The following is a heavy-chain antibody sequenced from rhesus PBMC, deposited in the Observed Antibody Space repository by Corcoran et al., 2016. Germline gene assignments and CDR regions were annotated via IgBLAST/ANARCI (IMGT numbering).Heavy chain of an antibody. CDR1: GASIRSNY. V-gene: IGHV4-80*01. CDR2: SIGNSGNS. D-gene: IGHD6-37*01. J-gene: IGHJ4*01. CDR3: AKHGGWSFDS. Sequence: QVQLQESGPGLVKPSETLSLTCTVSGASIRSNYWSWIRQPPGKGLEWIGQSIGNSGNSDYTPSLKSRVTISKDASKNQFSLKLSSLTAADTAVYYCAKHGGWSFDSWGQGVLVTVSS.